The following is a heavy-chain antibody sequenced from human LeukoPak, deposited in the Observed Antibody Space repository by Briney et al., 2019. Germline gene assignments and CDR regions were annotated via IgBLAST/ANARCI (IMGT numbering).Heavy chain of an antibody. J-gene: IGHJ4*02. CDR2: MYHSGDT. D-gene: IGHD4-17*01. CDR1: GYSITSGSY. Sequence: PSETLSLTCAVSGYSITSGSYWGWIRQPPGKGLEWIGNMYHSGDTYHNPSLKSRVTISADTSKNQSSLKLTPVPAADTAVYYGAKVGAYGDYARHDYWGQGTLVTVS. CDR3: AKVGAYGDYARHDY. V-gene: IGHV4-38-2*01.